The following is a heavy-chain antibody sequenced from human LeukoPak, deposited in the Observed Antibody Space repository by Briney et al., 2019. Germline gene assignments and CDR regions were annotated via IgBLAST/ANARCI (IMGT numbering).Heavy chain of an antibody. J-gene: IGHJ6*02. V-gene: IGHV3-74*01. D-gene: IGHD3-10*01. Sequence: PGGSLRLSCAASGFTFSSYWMHWVRRAPGKGLVWVSRINSDGSSTSYADSVKGRFTISRDNAKNTLYLQMNSLRAEDTAVYYCARTYYYGSGSASPYYYYGMDVWGQGTTVTVSS. CDR1: GFTFSSYW. CDR2: INSDGSST. CDR3: ARTYYYGSGSASPYYYYGMDV.